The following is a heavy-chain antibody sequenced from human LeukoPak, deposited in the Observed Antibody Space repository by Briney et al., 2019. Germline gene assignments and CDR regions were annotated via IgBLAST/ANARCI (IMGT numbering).Heavy chain of an antibody. CDR2: ISYDGSNK. CDR1: GFTFSGYG. Sequence: PGGSLRLSCAASGFTFSGYGMHWVRQTPGKGLEWVAVISYDGSNKYYADSVKGRFTISRDNAKNSLYLQMNGLRADDTAIYYCARDAYDDASESWGQGTLVTVSS. J-gene: IGHJ5*02. V-gene: IGHV3-30*03. CDR3: ARDAYDDASES. D-gene: IGHD3-3*01.